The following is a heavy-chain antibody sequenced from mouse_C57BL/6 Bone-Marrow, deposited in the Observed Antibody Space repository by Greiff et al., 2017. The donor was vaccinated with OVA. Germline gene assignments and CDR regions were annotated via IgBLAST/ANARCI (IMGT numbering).Heavy chain of an antibody. D-gene: IGHD4-1*01. Sequence: EVKLQESGPGMVKPSQSLSLTCTVTGYSITSGYDWHWIRHFPGNKLEWMGYISYSGSTNYNPSLKSRISITHDTSKNHFFLKLNSVTTEDTATYYCARGRLGPGAMDYWGQGTSVTVSS. CDR1: GYSITSGYD. CDR2: ISYSGST. J-gene: IGHJ4*01. V-gene: IGHV3-1*01. CDR3: ARGRLGPGAMDY.